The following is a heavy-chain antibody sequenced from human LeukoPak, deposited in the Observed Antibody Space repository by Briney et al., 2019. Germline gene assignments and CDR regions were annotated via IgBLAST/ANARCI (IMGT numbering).Heavy chain of an antibody. J-gene: IGHJ3*02. CDR3: ARDAGGGYENAFDI. D-gene: IGHD5-12*01. CDR1: GGTFSSYA. CDR2: IIPIFGTA. V-gene: IGHV1-69*13. Sequence: SVKVSCKASGGTFSSYAISWVRQAPGQGLEWMGGIIPIFGTANYAQKFQGGVTITADESTSTAYMELSSLRSEDTAVYYCARDAGGGYENAFDIWGQGTMVTVSS.